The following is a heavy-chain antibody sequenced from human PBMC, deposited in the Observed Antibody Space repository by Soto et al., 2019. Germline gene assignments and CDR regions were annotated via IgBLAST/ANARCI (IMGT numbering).Heavy chain of an antibody. CDR1: GGSISSYY. CDR2: IYYSGST. D-gene: IGHD2-15*01. V-gene: IGHV4-59*12. J-gene: IGHJ5*02. Sequence: ETLSLSCTVSGGSISSYYWSWIRQPPGKGLEWIGYIYYSGSTNYNPSLKSRVTISVDTSKNQFSLKLSSVTAADTAVYYCAREDCSGGSCYFSEGPSWFAPWGQGTLVTVSS. CDR3: AREDCSGGSCYFSEGPSWFAP.